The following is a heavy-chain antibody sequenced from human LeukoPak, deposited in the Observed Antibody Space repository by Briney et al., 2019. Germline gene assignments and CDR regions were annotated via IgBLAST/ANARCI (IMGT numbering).Heavy chain of an antibody. CDR2: IYYSGST. D-gene: IGHD1-26*01. CDR1: GGSISSSSYY. Sequence: KPSETLSLTCTVSGGSISSSSYYWGWIRQPPGKGLEWIGSIYYSGSTYYNPSLKSRVTISVDTSKNQFSLKLSSVTAADTAVYYCARQGSYRSVYWGQGTLVTVSS. J-gene: IGHJ4*02. V-gene: IGHV4-39*01. CDR3: ARQGSYRSVY.